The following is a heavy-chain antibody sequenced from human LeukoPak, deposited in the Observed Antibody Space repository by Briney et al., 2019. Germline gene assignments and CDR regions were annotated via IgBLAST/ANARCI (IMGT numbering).Heavy chain of an antibody. CDR2: IYTSGST. D-gene: IGHD6-6*01. V-gene: IGHV4-4*07. Sequence: SETLSLTCTVSGGSISNYYWSWIRQPAGKGLEWIGRIYTSGSTNYNPSLKSRVTMSVDTSKNQFSLKLGSVTAADTAVYYCARDVRRPSSSSNSYYYYMDVWGKGTTVTVSS. CDR3: ARDVRRPSSSSNSYYYYMDV. CDR1: GGSISNYY. J-gene: IGHJ6*03.